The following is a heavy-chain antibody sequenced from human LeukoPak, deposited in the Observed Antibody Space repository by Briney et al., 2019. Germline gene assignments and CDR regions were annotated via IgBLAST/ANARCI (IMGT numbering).Heavy chain of an antibody. D-gene: IGHD6-19*01. J-gene: IGHJ6*04. CDR2: IWYDGSNK. CDR3: ARDQGIAVAGTDRIYYYYGMDV. Sequence: GRSLRLSCAAPGFAFSSYGMHWVRQAPGKGLEWVAVIWYDGSNKYYADSVKGRFTISRDNSKNTLYLQMNSLRAEDTAVYYCARDQGIAVAGTDRIYYYYGMDVWGKGTTVTVSS. V-gene: IGHV3-33*01. CDR1: GFAFSSYG.